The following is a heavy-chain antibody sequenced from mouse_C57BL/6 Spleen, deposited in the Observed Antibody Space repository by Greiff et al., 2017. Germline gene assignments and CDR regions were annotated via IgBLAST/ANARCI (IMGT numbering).Heavy chain of an antibody. CDR2: IHPNSGST. J-gene: IGHJ1*03. CDR3: ARRDYYGSSYWYFDG. Sequence: QVQLQQPGAELVKPGASVKLSCKASGYTFTSYWMHWVKQRPGQGLEWIGMIHPNSGSTNYNEKFKSKATLTVDKSSSTAYMQLSSLTSEDSAVYYCARRDYYGSSYWYFDGWGTGTTVTVAS. V-gene: IGHV1-64*01. CDR1: GYTFTSYW. D-gene: IGHD1-1*01.